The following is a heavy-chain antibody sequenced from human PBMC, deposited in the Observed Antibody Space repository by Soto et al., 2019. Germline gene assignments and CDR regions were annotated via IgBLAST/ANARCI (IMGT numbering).Heavy chain of an antibody. J-gene: IGHJ4*02. CDR3: ARDEGYSYGNFDY. CDR2: IYYSGTT. Sequence: SETLSLTCTVSGGSISSYYWNWIRQPPGKGLEWIGYIYYSGTTNYNPSIKSRVNKSKDTSKNHFSLKLSSVTVADSAVYYCARDEGYSYGNFDYWGQGTLVTVSS. D-gene: IGHD5-18*01. CDR1: GGSISSYY. V-gene: IGHV4-59*01.